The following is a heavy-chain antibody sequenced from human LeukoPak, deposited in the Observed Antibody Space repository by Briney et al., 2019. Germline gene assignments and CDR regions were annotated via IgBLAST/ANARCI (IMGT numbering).Heavy chain of an antibody. J-gene: IGHJ4*02. CDR2: IIPIFGTA. D-gene: IGHD6-6*01. CDR1: GGTFSSYA. CDR3: ARVMGQLYYFDY. V-gene: IGHV1-69*13. Sequence: GASVKVSCKASGGTFSSYAISWVRQAPGQGLEWMGGIIPIFGTANYAQKFQGRVTITADESTSTAYMELSSLRSEDTAVYYCARVMGQLYYFDYWGQGTLVTVSS.